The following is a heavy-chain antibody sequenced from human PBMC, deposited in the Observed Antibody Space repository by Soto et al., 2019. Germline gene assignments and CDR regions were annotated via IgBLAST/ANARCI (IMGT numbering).Heavy chain of an antibody. CDR3: ASYTFYDFRSGSKTNWFDP. V-gene: IGHV4-39*01. CDR2: IYYSGST. Sequence: SETLSLTCTVSGGSISSSSYYWGWIRQPPGKGLEWIGSIYYSGSTYYNPSLKSRVTISVDTSKNQFSLKLSSVTAADTAVYYCASYTFYDFRSGSKTNWFDPWGQGTLVTVSS. CDR1: GGSISSSSYY. J-gene: IGHJ5*02. D-gene: IGHD3-3*01.